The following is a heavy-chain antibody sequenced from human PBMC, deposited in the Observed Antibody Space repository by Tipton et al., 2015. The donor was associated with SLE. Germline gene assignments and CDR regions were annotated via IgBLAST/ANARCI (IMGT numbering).Heavy chain of an antibody. D-gene: IGHD6-19*01. CDR3: ARAPGYSSGWYS. Sequence: TLSLTCAVYGGSFSGYYWSWIRQPPGKGLEWIGEINHSGSTNYNPSLKSRVTISVDTSKNQFSLKLSSVTAADTAVYYCARAPGYSSGWYSWGQGTLVTASS. V-gene: IGHV4-34*01. CDR1: GGSFSGYY. J-gene: IGHJ4*02. CDR2: INHSGST.